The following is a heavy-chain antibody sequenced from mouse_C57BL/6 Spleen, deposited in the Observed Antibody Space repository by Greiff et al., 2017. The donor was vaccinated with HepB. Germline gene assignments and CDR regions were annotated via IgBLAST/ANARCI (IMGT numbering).Heavy chain of an antibody. Sequence: QVQLQQPGAELVRPGSSVKLSCKASGYTFTSYWLHWVKQRPIQGLEWIGNIDPSDSETHYNQKFKDKATLTVDKSSSTAYMQLSSLTSEDSAVYYCARTFYNYFDYWGQGTTLTGTS. CDR3: ARTFYNYFDY. J-gene: IGHJ2*01. V-gene: IGHV1-52*01. CDR1: GYTFTSYW. CDR2: IDPSDSET.